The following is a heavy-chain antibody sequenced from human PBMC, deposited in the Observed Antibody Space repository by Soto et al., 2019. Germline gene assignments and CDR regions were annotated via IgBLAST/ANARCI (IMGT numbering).Heavy chain of an antibody. D-gene: IGHD2-21*02. J-gene: IGHJ4*02. CDR2: IYWNDDK. V-gene: IGHV2-5*01. Sequence: SGPTLVKPTQTLTLTCTFSGFSLSTSGVGVGWIRQPPGKALEWLALIYWNDDKRYSPSLKCRLTITKDTSKIQVVRNMTNMDPVDTATYYCAHTGAGGALVAYCGGDCYSEFDYWGQGTLVTVSS. CDR3: AHTGAGGALVAYCGGDCYSEFDY. CDR1: GFSLSTSGVG.